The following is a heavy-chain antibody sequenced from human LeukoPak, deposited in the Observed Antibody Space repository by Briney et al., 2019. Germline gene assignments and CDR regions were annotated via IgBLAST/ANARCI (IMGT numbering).Heavy chain of an antibody. Sequence: PSETLSLTCAVSGYSISSGYYWGWIRQPPGKGLEWIGSIYHSGSTYYNPSLKSRVTISVDTSKYQFSLKLSSVTAADTAVYYCARLSLASDYWGQGTLVTVSS. D-gene: IGHD2/OR15-2a*01. V-gene: IGHV4-38-2*01. CDR2: IYHSGST. J-gene: IGHJ4*02. CDR1: GYSISSGYY. CDR3: ARLSLASDY.